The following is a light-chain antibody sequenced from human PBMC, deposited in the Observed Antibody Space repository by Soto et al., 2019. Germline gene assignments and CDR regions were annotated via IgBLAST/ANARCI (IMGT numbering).Light chain of an antibody. Sequence: QSVLTQPPSASGTPGQRVTISCSGRTSNIESNTVNWYQQLPAMAPKLLIYRNNQRPSGVPDRFSGSKSGTSAALAISGLQSEDEADSSCAALDDGLHVVVFGGGTQLTVL. CDR2: RNN. V-gene: IGLV1-44*01. CDR3: AALDDGLHVVV. CDR1: TSNIESNT. J-gene: IGLJ7*01.